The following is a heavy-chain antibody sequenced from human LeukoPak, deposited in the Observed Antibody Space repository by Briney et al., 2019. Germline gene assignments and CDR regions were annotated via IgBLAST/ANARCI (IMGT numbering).Heavy chain of an antibody. CDR2: ISSSSSYI. CDR3: ARVSMVLQD. CDR1: GFTFNNYA. Sequence: GGSLRLSCAASGFTFNNYAMSWVRQAPGKGLEWVSAISSSSSYIYYADSVKGRFTISRDNAKNSLYLQMNSLRAEDTAVYFCARVSMVLQDWGQGTLVTVSS. J-gene: IGHJ4*02. V-gene: IGHV3-21*01. D-gene: IGHD4/OR15-4a*01.